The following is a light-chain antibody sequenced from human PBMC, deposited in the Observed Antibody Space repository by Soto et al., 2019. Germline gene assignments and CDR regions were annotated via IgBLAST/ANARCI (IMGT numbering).Light chain of an antibody. J-gene: IGLJ3*02. Sequence: QSALTQPPSASGSPGQSVTISCTGTSSDVGGYDFVSWYQQHPDKAPKLLIYEVYKRPSGVPARFSGSKSGNTASLTVSGLQAEDEADYHCFSYGGSENLGVFGGGTKLTVL. V-gene: IGLV2-8*01. CDR2: EVY. CDR3: FSYGGSENLGV. CDR1: SSDVGGYDF.